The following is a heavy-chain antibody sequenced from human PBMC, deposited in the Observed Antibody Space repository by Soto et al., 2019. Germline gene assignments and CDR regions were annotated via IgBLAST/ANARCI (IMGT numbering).Heavy chain of an antibody. J-gene: IGHJ4*02. D-gene: IGHD6-19*01. Sequence: GASVKVSCKASGYTFTSYDINWVRQATGQGLEWMGWMNPNSGNTDYAQKYQGRVTMTRNTSISTAYMELSSLRSEDTAVYYCARGDPRYSSGWYGISDYWGQGTLVTVSS. CDR3: ARGDPRYSSGWYGISDY. CDR2: MNPNSGNT. CDR1: GYTFTSYD. V-gene: IGHV1-8*01.